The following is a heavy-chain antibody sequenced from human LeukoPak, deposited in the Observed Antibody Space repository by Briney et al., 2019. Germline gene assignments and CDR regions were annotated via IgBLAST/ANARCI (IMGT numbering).Heavy chain of an antibody. CDR2: SKNKANSYTT. V-gene: IGHV3-72*01. D-gene: IGHD4-17*01. CDR3: ARGLMTTVTTLPEN. J-gene: IGHJ4*02. Sequence: GGSLRLSCAAFGLKFSDRYMDWVRQAPGKGLEWVGRSKNKANSYTTQYAASVRGRFSISRDESKNSVYLQMDSLKTEDTAVYYCARGLMTTVTTLPENWGQGTLVTVSS. CDR1: GLKFSDRY.